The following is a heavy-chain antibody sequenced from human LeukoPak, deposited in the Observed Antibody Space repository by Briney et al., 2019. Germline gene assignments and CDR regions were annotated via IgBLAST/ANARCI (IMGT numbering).Heavy chain of an antibody. J-gene: IGHJ5*02. CDR1: GGSISSYY. CDR2: IYYSGST. Sequence: SETLSLTCTVSGGSISSYYWSWIRQPPGKGLEWIGYIYYSGSTNYNPSLKSRVTISVDTSKNQFSLKLSSVTAADTAVYYCARPNLGYCSSTSCYDWFDPWGQGTLVTVSS. D-gene: IGHD2-2*01. V-gene: IGHV4-59*08. CDR3: ARPNLGYCSSTSCYDWFDP.